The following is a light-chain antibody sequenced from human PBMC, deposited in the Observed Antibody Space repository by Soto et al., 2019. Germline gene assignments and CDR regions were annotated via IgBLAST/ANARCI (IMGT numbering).Light chain of an antibody. CDR1: SSDVGGYNY. CDR3: SSYTSASTLLYL. V-gene: IGLV2-14*01. CDR2: GVT. Sequence: QCALTQPASVSGSPGQSITISCTGTSSDVGGYNYVSWYQQHPGIAPKLLIYGVTNRPSGVSPRFSGSKSGNTASLTISGLQAEDEADYHCSSYTSASTLLYLFGTGNKLTVL. J-gene: IGLJ1*01.